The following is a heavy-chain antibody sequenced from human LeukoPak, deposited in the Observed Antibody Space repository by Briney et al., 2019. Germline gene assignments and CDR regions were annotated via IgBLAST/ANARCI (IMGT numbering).Heavy chain of an antibody. V-gene: IGHV3-21*01. CDR2: ISNSSSYI. CDR3: ACGGYSSSWYSDY. J-gene: IGHJ4*02. CDR1: GFTFSSYT. Sequence: GGSLRLSCAASGFTFSSYTMNWVRQAPGKGLEWVSSISNSSSYIYYADSVKGRFTISRDNAKNSLYLQMNSLRAEDTAVYYCACGGYSSSWYSDYWGQGTLVTVSS. D-gene: IGHD6-13*01.